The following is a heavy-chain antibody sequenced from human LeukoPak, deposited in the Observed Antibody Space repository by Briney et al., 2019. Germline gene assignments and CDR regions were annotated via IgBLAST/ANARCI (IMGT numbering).Heavy chain of an antibody. D-gene: IGHD5-18*01. Sequence: GRSLRLSCAASGFTFSSNGMHWVRQAPGKGLEWVAVISYDGSNKYYADSVEGRFTISRDNSKNTLYLQMNSLRAEDTAVYYCAKEKPRYSYGTGSFDYWGQGTLVTVSS. CDR3: AKEKPRYSYGTGSFDY. V-gene: IGHV3-30*18. J-gene: IGHJ4*02. CDR1: GFTFSSNG. CDR2: ISYDGSNK.